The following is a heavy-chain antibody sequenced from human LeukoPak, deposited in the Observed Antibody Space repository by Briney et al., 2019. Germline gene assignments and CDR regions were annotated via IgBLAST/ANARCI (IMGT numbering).Heavy chain of an antibody. V-gene: IGHV5-51*01. CDR1: GYSFTSYW. D-gene: IGHD6-13*01. J-gene: IGHJ4*02. CDR2: IYPGDSDT. Sequence: GESLKISCKGSGYSFTSYWIGWVRQMPGKGLEWMGIIYPGDSDTRYSPSFQGQVTISADKSFSTAYLRWSSLKASDTAIYYCASSKSSSWYPFYFDYWGQGTLVTVSS. CDR3: ASSKSSSWYPFYFDY.